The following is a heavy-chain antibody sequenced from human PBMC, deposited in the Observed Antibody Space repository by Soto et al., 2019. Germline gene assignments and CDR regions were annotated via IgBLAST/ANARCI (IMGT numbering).Heavy chain of an antibody. Sequence: SETLYLTCTVSGGSISGYYWSWIRQPPGKGLEWIGCLSHSGSTNYNPSLKSRVTISVETSKNQLSLKLGSVTAADTAVYYCARHLRGYTGYDDSYYYMDVWGKGTTVTVSS. CDR3: ARHLRGYTGYDDSYYYMDV. D-gene: IGHD5-12*01. CDR1: GGSISGYY. J-gene: IGHJ6*03. CDR2: LSHSGST. V-gene: IGHV4-59*08.